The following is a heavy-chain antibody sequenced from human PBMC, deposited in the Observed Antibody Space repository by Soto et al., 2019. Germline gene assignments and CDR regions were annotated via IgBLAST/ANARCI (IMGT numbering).Heavy chain of an antibody. D-gene: IGHD2-15*01. CDR1: GGTFSSYA. J-gene: IGHJ3*02. CDR3: ARDLGYCSGGSCYNAFDI. CDR2: IIPIFGTA. Sequence: SVKVSCKASGGTFSSYAISWVRQAPGQGLEWMGGIIPIFGTANYAQKFQGRVTITADESTSTAYMELSSLRSEDTAVYYCARDLGYCSGGSCYNAFDIWGQGTMGTVS. V-gene: IGHV1-69*13.